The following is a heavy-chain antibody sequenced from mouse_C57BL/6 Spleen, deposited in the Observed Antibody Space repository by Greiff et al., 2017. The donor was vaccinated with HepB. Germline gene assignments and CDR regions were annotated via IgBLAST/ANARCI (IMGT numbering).Heavy chain of an antibody. V-gene: IGHV5-17*01. Sequence: EVNVVESGGGLVKPGGSLKLSCAASGFTFSDYGMHWVRQAPEKGLEWVAYISSGSSTIYYADTVKGRFTISRDNAKNTLFLQMTSLRSEDTAMYYCAREGIYYGSSYYFDYWGQGTTLTVSS. J-gene: IGHJ2*01. CDR1: GFTFSDYG. CDR2: ISSGSSTI. D-gene: IGHD1-1*01. CDR3: AREGIYYGSSYYFDY.